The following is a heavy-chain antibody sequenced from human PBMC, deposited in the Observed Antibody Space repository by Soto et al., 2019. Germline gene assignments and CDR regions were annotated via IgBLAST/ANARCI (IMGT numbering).Heavy chain of an antibody. J-gene: IGHJ4*02. CDR2: ISGSGGST. CDR1: GHTFHNYA. CDR3: AKLSRGIGVVPSAVN. Sequence: EVQLLESGGGLEQPGGSLRLSCVGSGHTFHNYAMTWVRQAPGKGLEWVSGISGSGGSTYYADSVRGRFTISRDDSKNTLYLHMYNLRDEDSAVYYCAKLSRGIGVVPSAVNWGKGTLVTVSS. V-gene: IGHV3-23*01. D-gene: IGHD2-2*01.